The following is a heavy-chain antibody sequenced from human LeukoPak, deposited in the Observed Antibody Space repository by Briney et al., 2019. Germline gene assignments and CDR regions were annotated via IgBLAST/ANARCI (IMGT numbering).Heavy chain of an antibody. CDR3: ARGSYYDSSGYYFNYYYYYGMDV. V-gene: IGHV1-8*01. CDR2: MNPNSGNT. J-gene: IGHJ6*02. Sequence: ASVKVSCRASGYTFTSYDINWVRQATGQELEWMGWMNPNSGNTGYAQKFQGRVTMTRNTSISTAYMELSSLRSEDTAVYYCARGSYYDSSGYYFNYYYYYGMDVWGQGTTVTVSS. CDR1: GYTFTSYD. D-gene: IGHD3-22*01.